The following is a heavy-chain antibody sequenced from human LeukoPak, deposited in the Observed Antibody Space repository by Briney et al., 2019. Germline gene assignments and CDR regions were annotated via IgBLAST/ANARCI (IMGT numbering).Heavy chain of an antibody. Sequence: AGGSLRLSCAASGFTFDDYAMHWVRQAPGKGLEWVSGISWNSGSIGYADSVKGRFTISRDNAKNSLYLQMNSLRAEDTALYYCAKVVGSSWPYFDYWGQGTLVTVSS. CDR3: AKVVGSSWPYFDY. D-gene: IGHD6-13*01. CDR1: GFTFDDYA. J-gene: IGHJ4*02. V-gene: IGHV3-9*01. CDR2: ISWNSGSI.